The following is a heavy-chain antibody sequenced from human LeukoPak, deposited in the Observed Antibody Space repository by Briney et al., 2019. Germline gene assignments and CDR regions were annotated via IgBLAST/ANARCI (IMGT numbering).Heavy chain of an antibody. Sequence: SVKVSCKASGGTFSSYAISWVRQAPGQGLEWMGGITPMFGTANYAQKFQGRVTITADESTSTAYMELSSLGSEDTAVYYCAIRGYSYGQKPPDYYYGMDVWGQGTTVTVSS. J-gene: IGHJ6*02. CDR2: ITPMFGTA. CDR3: AIRGYSYGQKPPDYYYGMDV. D-gene: IGHD5-18*01. CDR1: GGTFSSYA. V-gene: IGHV1-69*01.